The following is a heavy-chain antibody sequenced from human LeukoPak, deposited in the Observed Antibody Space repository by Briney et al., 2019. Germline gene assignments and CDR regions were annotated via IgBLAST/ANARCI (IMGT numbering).Heavy chain of an antibody. V-gene: IGHV3-30*03. J-gene: IGHJ3*02. CDR2: IASGGNME. Sequence: GGSLRLSCAAFGFTFINYGMHWVRQAPDKRLEWVAVIASGGNMENYADSVRGRFTISRDNSKNTLYLQMNSLRPEDTALYYCARTTSAWSPMAFDIWGQGTMVTVSS. CDR1: GFTFINYG. CDR3: ARTTSAWSPMAFDI. D-gene: IGHD1-1*01.